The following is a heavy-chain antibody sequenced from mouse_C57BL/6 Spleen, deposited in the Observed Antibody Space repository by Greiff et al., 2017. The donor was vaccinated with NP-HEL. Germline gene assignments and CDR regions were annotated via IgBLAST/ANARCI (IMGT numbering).Heavy chain of an antibody. CDR2: IYPGDGDT. CDR3: AREGALYYYGSSSAWFAY. D-gene: IGHD1-1*01. CDR1: GYAFSSYW. V-gene: IGHV1-80*01. Sequence: VKLQESGAELVKPGASVKISCKASGYAFSSYWMNWVKQRPGKGLEWIGQIYPGDGDTNYNGKFKGKATLTADKSSSTAYMQLSSLTSEDSAVYFCAREGALYYYGSSSAWFAYWGQGTLVTVSA. J-gene: IGHJ3*01.